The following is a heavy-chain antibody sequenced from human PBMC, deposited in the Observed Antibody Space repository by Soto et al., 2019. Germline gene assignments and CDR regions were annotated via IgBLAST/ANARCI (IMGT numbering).Heavy chain of an antibody. CDR3: ARENVVVVALSYFDY. Sequence: QVQLQESGPGLVKPSQTLSLTCTVSGGSISSGDYYWSWIRQPPGKGLEWIGYIYYSGSTYYNPSLKSRVTISVDTSKNQFSLKLSSVTAADTAVYYCARENVVVVALSYFDYWGQGTLVTVSS. CDR1: GGSISSGDYY. CDR2: IYYSGST. V-gene: IGHV4-30-4*01. D-gene: IGHD2-15*01. J-gene: IGHJ4*02.